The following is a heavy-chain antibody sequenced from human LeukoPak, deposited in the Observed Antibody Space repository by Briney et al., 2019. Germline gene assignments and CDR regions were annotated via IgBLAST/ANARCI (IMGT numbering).Heavy chain of an antibody. V-gene: IGHV3-23*01. J-gene: IGHJ4*02. D-gene: IGHD5-18*01. CDR3: AKDFRYSYGTFDY. Sequence: GGSLRLSCAASGFTFSSYAMSWVRQAPGKGLEWVSAISGSGGSTHYADSVKGWFTISRDNSKNTLYLQMNSLRAEDTAVYYCAKDFRYSYGTFDYWGQGTLVTVSS. CDR2: ISGSGGST. CDR1: GFTFSSYA.